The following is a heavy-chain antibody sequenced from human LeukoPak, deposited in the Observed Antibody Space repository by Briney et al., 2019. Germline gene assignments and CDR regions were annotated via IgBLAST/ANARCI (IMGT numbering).Heavy chain of an antibody. D-gene: IGHD3-22*01. CDR3: ARHAYYYDSSGYYYPFDY. CDR2: IYYSGST. V-gene: IGHV4-38-2*01. CDR1: GYSISSGYY. J-gene: IGHJ4*02. Sequence: KPSETLSLTCAVSGYSISSGYYWGWIRQPPGKGLEWIGSIYYSGSTYYNPSLKSRVTISVDTSKNQFSLKLSSVTAADTAVYYCARHAYYYDSSGYYYPFDYWGQGTLVTVSS.